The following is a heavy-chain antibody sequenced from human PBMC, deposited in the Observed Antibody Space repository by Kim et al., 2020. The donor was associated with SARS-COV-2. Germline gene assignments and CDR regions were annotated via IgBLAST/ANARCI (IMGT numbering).Heavy chain of an antibody. D-gene: IGHD3-16*02. V-gene: IGHV4-34*01. CDR3: ARGRSLRLGELSSRVCMDV. Sequence: SETLSLTCAVYGGSFSGYYWSWIRQPPGKGLEWIGEINHSGSTNYNPSLKSRVTISVDTSKNQFSLKLSSVTAADTAVYYCARGRSLRLGELSSRVCMDVWGQGTTVTVS. J-gene: IGHJ6*02. CDR2: INHSGST. CDR1: GGSFSGYY.